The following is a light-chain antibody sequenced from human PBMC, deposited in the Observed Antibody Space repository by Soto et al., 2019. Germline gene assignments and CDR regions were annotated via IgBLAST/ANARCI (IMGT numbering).Light chain of an antibody. V-gene: IGKV3-15*01. Sequence: EIVLTQSPATLSSFPGDRVTLSCRASQDINTRLAWYQQKPGQAPRLLIYDTSTRATGIPARFSGSGSGTEFTLTISSLQSEDFAVYYCQQYNNWPPITFGQGTRLEIK. CDR3: QQYNNWPPIT. CDR1: QDINTR. CDR2: DTS. J-gene: IGKJ5*01.